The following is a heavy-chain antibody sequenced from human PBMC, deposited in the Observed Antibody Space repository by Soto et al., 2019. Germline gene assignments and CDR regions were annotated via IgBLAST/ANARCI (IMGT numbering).Heavy chain of an antibody. D-gene: IGHD6-13*01. CDR1: GYTFTSYY. CDR2: INPSGGST. V-gene: IGHV1-46*03. Sequence: QVQLVQSGAEVKKPGASVKVSCKASGYTFTSYYMHWVRQAPGQGLEWMGIINPSGGSTSYAQKCQGRVAMTRDTSTSTVYRELSSLRSEDTAVYYCARGGSSWFFDYWGQGTLVTVSS. CDR3: ARGGSSWFFDY. J-gene: IGHJ4*02.